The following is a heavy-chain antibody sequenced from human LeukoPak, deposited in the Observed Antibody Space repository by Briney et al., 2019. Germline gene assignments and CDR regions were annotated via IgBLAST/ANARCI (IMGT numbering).Heavy chain of an antibody. Sequence: SGGSLRLSCAASGFTFSSYGMHWVRQAPGKGLEWVAVIWYDGSNKYYADSVKGRFTISRDNSKNTLYLQMNSLRAEDTAVYYCAREGEGATTPHPPPGDYWGQGTLVTVSS. V-gene: IGHV3-33*01. CDR3: AREGEGATTPHPPPGDY. CDR2: IWYDGSNK. D-gene: IGHD1-26*01. CDR1: GFTFSSYG. J-gene: IGHJ4*02.